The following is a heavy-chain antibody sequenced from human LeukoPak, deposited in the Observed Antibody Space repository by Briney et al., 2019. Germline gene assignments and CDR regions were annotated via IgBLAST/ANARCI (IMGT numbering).Heavy chain of an antibody. CDR3: AREGWQWLVRAFDY. V-gene: IGHV4-34*01. D-gene: IGHD6-19*01. J-gene: IGHJ4*02. Sequence: SETLSLTCAVYGGSFSGYYWSWIGQPPGKGVEWIGEINHSGSTNYNPSLKSRVTISIDTSKNQFSLKLSSVTAADTAVYYCAREGWQWLVRAFDYWGQGTLVTVSS. CDR1: GGSFSGYY. CDR2: INHSGST.